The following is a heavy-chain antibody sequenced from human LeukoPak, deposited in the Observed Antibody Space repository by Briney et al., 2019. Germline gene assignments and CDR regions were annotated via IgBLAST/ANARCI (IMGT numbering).Heavy chain of an antibody. J-gene: IGHJ3*02. V-gene: IGHV4-61*02. Sequence: SETLSLTCTVSGDSISSGIYFWTWIRQPAGKGLEWIGRIYTSGSTNYNPSLKSRVTISVDTSKNRFSLKLSSVTAADTAVYYCAGRRYYDFWSGSDAFDIWGQGTMVTVSS. CDR3: AGRRYYDFWSGSDAFDI. CDR2: IYTSGST. CDR1: GDSISSGIYF. D-gene: IGHD3-3*01.